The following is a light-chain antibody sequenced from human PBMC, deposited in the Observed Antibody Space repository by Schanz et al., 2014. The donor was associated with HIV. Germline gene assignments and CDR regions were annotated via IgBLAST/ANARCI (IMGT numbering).Light chain of an antibody. CDR3: QQYSTSSRT. Sequence: EIVLTQSPGILSLSPGERATLSCRASQSVSTSYLAWYQQKPGQAPRLLIYGASSRATGIPDRFSGSGSGTDFTLTISSLQPDDFATYYCQQYSTSSRTFGQGTKVEVQ. CDR1: QSVSTSY. V-gene: IGKV3-20*01. J-gene: IGKJ1*01. CDR2: GAS.